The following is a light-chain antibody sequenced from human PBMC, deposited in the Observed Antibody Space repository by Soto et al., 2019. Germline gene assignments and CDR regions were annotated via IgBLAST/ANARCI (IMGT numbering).Light chain of an antibody. CDR1: QSVNSN. Sequence: EIVLTQSPATLSVSPGERATLSCRASQSVNSNLAWYQQRPGQDPSLLIYGAFSRATNISDRFSGSGSGTEFTLTLTSLQSEDFAVYYCQQYNTWPRTFGQGTKVEIK. V-gene: IGKV3D-15*01. J-gene: IGKJ1*01. CDR2: GAF. CDR3: QQYNTWPRT.